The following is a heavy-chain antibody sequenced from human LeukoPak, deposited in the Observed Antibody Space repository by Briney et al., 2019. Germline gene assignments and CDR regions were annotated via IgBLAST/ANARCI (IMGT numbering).Heavy chain of an antibody. CDR2: ISFSGDSI. Sequence: GGSLRLSCAASGFTFSDSAMTWVRQAPGKGLEWVSLISFSGDSIYYADSVRGRFTISRDNSKDTLYLQMSSLTTEDTALYYCATERLRYFDHWGQGTLVTVSS. V-gene: IGHV3-23*01. CDR1: GFTFSDSA. CDR3: ATERLRYFDH. J-gene: IGHJ4*02.